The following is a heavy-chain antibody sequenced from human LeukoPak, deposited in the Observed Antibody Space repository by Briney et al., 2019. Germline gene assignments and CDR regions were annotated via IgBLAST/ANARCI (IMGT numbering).Heavy chain of an antibody. CDR2: IYSGGST. J-gene: IGHJ4*02. D-gene: IGHD6-19*01. Sequence: GGSLRLSCAASGFTVSSNYMSWVRQAPGKGLEWVSVIYSGGSTYYADSVKGRFSISRDDSKNTLFLDMSNLRVEDTALYYCARDLSAAFDFWGQGVLVTVSS. CDR3: ARDLSAAFDF. V-gene: IGHV3-53*01. CDR1: GFTVSSNY.